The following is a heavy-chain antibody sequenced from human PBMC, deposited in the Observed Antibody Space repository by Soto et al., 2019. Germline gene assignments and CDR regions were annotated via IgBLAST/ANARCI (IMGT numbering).Heavy chain of an antibody. J-gene: IGHJ4*02. CDR3: ARDKIFPRFIIMIVVLMRGGFYFDY. CDR1: GFTFSRYD. D-gene: IGHD3-22*01. V-gene: IGHV3-13*05. CDR2: VATAGDP. Sequence: GGSLRLSCAASGFTFSRYDMYWVRQATGKGLEWVSGVATAGDPHYPGSVKGRFAISRENAKNSLYLQMNSLRAGDAAVYYCARDKIFPRFIIMIVVLMRGGFYFDYWGQGTLVTVSS.